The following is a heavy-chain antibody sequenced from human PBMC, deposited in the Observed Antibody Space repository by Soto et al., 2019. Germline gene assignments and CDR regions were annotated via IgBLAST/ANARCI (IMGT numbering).Heavy chain of an antibody. Sequence: GASVKVSCKASGYTFTIYAMHWVRQAPGQRLEWMGWINAGNGNTKYSQKFQGRVTITRDTSASTAYMELSSLRSEDTAVYYCASSRITMVPYGTDVWGQGTTVTVSS. CDR2: INAGNGNT. D-gene: IGHD3-10*01. CDR3: ASSRITMVPYGTDV. CDR1: GYTFTIYA. V-gene: IGHV1-3*01. J-gene: IGHJ6*02.